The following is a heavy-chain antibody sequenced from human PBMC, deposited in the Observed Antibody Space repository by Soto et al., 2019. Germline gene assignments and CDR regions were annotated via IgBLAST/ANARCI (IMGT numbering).Heavy chain of an antibody. CDR2: INPNSGGT. J-gene: IGHJ5*02. D-gene: IGHD6-13*01. CDR3: ARARGYSSSWYGGSWFDP. CDR1: GYTFTGYY. Sequence: ASVKVSCKASGYTFTGYYMHWVRQAPGQGLEWMGWINPNSGGTNYAQKFQGRVAMTRDTSISTAYMELSRLRSDDTAVYYCARARGYSSSWYGGSWFDPWGQGTLVTVSS. V-gene: IGHV1-2*02.